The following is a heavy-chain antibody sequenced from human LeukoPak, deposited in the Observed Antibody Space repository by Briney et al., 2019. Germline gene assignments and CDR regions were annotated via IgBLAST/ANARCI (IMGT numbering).Heavy chain of an antibody. D-gene: IGHD2-21*02. CDR1: GGSFSGYY. Sequence: PSETLSLTCAVYGGSFSGYYWSWIRQPPGKGLGWIGEINHSGSTNYNPSLKSRVTISVDTSKNQFSLKLSSVTAADTAVYYCATSLTYFDYWGQGTLVTVSS. J-gene: IGHJ4*02. CDR2: INHSGST. V-gene: IGHV4-34*01. CDR3: ATSLTYFDY.